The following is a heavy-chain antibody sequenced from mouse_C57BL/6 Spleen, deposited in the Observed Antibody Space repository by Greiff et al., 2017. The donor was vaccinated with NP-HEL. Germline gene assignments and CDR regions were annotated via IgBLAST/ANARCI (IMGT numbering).Heavy chain of an antibody. CDR3: ARGPFYYYGSSFDY. V-gene: IGHV1-52*01. Sequence: QVQLQQPGAELVRPGSSVKLSCKASGYTFTSYWMHWVKQRPIQGLEWIGNIDPSDSETHYNQKFKDKATLTVDKSSSTAYMQLSSLTSEDSAVYYCARGPFYYYGSSFDYWGQGTTLTVSS. CDR2: IDPSDSET. CDR1: GYTFTSYW. J-gene: IGHJ2*01. D-gene: IGHD1-1*01.